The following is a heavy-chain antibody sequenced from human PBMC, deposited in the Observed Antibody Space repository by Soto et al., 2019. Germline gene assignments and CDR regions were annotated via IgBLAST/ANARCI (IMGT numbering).Heavy chain of an antibody. Sequence: QVQLQESGPGLVKPSGTLSLTCAVSSGSISSSNWWSWVRQPPGKGLEWIGEIYHSGSTNYNPSLKSRVTIAVDKSKNPISLKRSSVTAADTAVYYCARVAGRGFFEFDYWGQGTLGTVTS. V-gene: IGHV4-4*02. CDR2: IYHSGST. CDR3: ARVAGRGFFEFDY. D-gene: IGHD6-19*01. J-gene: IGHJ4*02. CDR1: SGSISSSNW.